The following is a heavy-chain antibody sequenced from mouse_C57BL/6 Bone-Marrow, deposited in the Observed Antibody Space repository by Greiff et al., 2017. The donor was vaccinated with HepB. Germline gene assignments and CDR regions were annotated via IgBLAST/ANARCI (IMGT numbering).Heavy chain of an antibody. J-gene: IGHJ4*01. CDR2: INYDGSST. CDR3: ERDRYYEYDNYAMDY. D-gene: IGHD2-4*01. CDR1: GFTFSDYY. V-gene: IGHV5-16*01. Sequence: EVKLMESEGGLVQPGSSMKLSCTASGFTFSDYYMAWVRQVPEKGLEWVANINYDGSSTYYLDSLKSRFIISRDNAKNILYLQMSSLKSEDTATYYCERDRYYEYDNYAMDYWGQGTSVTVSS.